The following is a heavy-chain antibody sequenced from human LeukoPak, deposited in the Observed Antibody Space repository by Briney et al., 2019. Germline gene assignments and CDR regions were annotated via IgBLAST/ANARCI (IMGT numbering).Heavy chain of an antibody. CDR2: INHSGST. CDR3: ARVGGENSGYRYYFDF. Sequence: SETLSLACAVYGGSFSGYYWSWIRQPPGKGLEWIGEINHSGSTNYNPSLKSRVTISVDTSKNQFSLKLNSVTAADTAVYYCARVGGENSGYRYYFDFWGQGTLVTVSS. D-gene: IGHD5-18*01. CDR1: GGSFSGYY. J-gene: IGHJ4*02. V-gene: IGHV4-34*01.